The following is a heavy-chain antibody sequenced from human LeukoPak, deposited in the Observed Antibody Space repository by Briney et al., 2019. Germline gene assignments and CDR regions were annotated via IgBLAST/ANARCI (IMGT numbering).Heavy chain of an antibody. CDR3: ARSGYDYFYYYARDI. D-gene: IGHD5-12*01. J-gene: IGHJ6*04. Sequence: GESLKTPWKGPGYSFSSYWIGWVRQMPGKGLDWMRIIYPGDSDTTYSPSFQGQVTISDDQSLSTAYLEWTSLEASDSAMYCCARSGYDYFYYYARDIWGKGTTVAVSS. CDR2: IYPGDSDT. CDR1: GYSFSSYW. V-gene: IGHV5-51*01.